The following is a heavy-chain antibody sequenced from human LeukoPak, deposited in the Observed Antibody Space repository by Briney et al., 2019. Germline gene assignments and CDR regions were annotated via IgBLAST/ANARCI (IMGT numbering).Heavy chain of an antibody. J-gene: IGHJ5*02. CDR1: GGSINNTNYY. V-gene: IGHV4-39*01. CDR2: IYYSAST. D-gene: IGHD3-3*01. CDR3: ARSVDFWSRNWFDP. Sequence: KPSETLSLTCTVSGGSINNTNYYWDCIRQPPGKVLEWIGSIYYSASTYYNPSLKSRVTISVDASKNQFSLKLNSLTAADTAVYYCARSVDFWSRNWFDPWGQGTLVTVSS.